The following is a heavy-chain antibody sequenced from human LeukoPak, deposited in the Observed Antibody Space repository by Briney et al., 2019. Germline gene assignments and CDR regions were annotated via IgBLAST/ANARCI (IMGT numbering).Heavy chain of an antibody. D-gene: IGHD6-13*01. CDR1: GYTFTGYE. CDR2: MNPNSGNT. Sequence: GASVKVSCKASGYTFTGYEINWVRQATGQGLEWMGWMNPNSGNTGYAQKFQGRVTITRNTSISTAYMELSSLRSEDTAVYYCARGLRSHLAAAGKRYYFDYWGQGTLVTVSS. CDR3: ARGLRSHLAAAGKRYYFDY. J-gene: IGHJ4*02. V-gene: IGHV1-8*03.